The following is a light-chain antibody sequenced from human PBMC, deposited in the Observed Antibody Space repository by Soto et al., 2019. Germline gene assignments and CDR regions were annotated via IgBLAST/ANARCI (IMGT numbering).Light chain of an antibody. J-gene: IGLJ2*01. V-gene: IGLV1-51*01. CDR3: GSCDYRLSAGVG. CDR1: SSHIGNKY. CDR2: DND. Sequence: QSVLTQPPSVSAAPGQKVTISCSGTSSHIGNKYVFWSQQLPGTAPKLLIYDNDKRPSGIPDRFSGSKSGTSATLDITGLQTGDEADDYCGSCDYRLSAGVGFGGGTKLTVL.